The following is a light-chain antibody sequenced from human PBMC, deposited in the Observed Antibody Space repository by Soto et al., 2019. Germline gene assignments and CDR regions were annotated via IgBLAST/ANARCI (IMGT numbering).Light chain of an antibody. CDR1: SSDVGGYNF. CDR2: EVS. J-gene: IGLJ1*01. CDR3: TSFRSRTAYV. V-gene: IGLV2-14*01. Sequence: VLAQPASVSGSPGQSITISCTGTSSDVGGYNFVSWYQQHPGKAPKLVIYEVSKRPSGVSPRLSGSKSGNTASLTISGLQAADEADYYCTSFRSRTAYVFGAGTKVTVL.